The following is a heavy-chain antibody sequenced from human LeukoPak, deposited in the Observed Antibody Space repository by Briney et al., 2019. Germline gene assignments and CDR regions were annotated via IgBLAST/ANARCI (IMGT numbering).Heavy chain of an antibody. CDR2: IYTSGST. J-gene: IGHJ4*02. CDR1: GGSISSGSYY. CDR3: ARGAYDFWSGSFYYFDY. Sequence: PSQTLSLTCTVSGGSISSGSYYWSWIRQPAGKGLEWIGRIYTSGSTNYNPSLKSRVTMSVDTSKHQFSLKLSSVTAADTAVYYCARGAYDFWSGSFYYFDYWGQGTLVTVSS. D-gene: IGHD3-3*01. V-gene: IGHV4-61*02.